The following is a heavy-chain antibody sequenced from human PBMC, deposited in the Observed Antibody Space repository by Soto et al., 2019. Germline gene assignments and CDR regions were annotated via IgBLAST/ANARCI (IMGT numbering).Heavy chain of an antibody. CDR1: GGTFSNYA. Sequence: QVQLVQSGAEVKKPGSSVKVSCKTSGGTFSNYAISWVRQAPGQGLEWMGGIIPIFGTANYAQKFQGRVTITADESTTTAYMELSSLRSEDTAVYYCAREGYGDYSKPFDYWGQGTLVTVSS. V-gene: IGHV1-69*01. D-gene: IGHD4-17*01. CDR3: AREGYGDYSKPFDY. J-gene: IGHJ4*02. CDR2: IIPIFGTA.